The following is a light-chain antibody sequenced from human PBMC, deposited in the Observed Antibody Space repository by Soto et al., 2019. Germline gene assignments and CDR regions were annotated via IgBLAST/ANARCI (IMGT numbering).Light chain of an antibody. Sequence: QSVLTQPPSVSGAPGQRVTISCTGSSSNIGADYDVHWYQHLPGTAPKVLIHGNSNRPSGVPDRISGSKSGTSASLAITGLQAEDEADYYCQSYDSSLSVVVFGGGTKLTVL. J-gene: IGLJ2*01. V-gene: IGLV1-40*01. CDR2: GNS. CDR3: QSYDSSLSVVV. CDR1: SSNIGADYD.